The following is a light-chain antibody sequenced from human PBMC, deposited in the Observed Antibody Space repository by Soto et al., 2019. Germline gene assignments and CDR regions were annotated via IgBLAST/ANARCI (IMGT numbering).Light chain of an antibody. CDR3: QQTDSFPYT. CDR1: QSISSY. V-gene: IGKV1-39*01. Sequence: SVSAKKEDRVTITCRASQSISSYLNWYQQKPGKASKLLIYAASSLQSGVPSRFSGSGSGTDFTLTISSLQPEDFATYYCQQTDSFPYTFG. J-gene: IGKJ2*01. CDR2: AAS.